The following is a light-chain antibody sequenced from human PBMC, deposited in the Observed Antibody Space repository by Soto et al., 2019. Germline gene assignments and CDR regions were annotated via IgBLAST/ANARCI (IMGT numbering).Light chain of an antibody. CDR1: QGITNY. V-gene: IGKV1-27*01. Sequence: DIQMTQSPPSLSASVGDRVTITCRASQGITNYLAWYQQKPGQVPKLLIYVASTLQSGVPSRFSGSGSGTDFTLTISSLQPEDVATYYCQSYNSAPQTFGQGTRVEIK. J-gene: IGKJ1*01. CDR3: QSYNSAPQT. CDR2: VAS.